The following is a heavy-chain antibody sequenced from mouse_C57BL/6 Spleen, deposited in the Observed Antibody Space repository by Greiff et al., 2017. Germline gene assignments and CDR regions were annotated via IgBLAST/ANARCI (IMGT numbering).Heavy chain of an antibody. CDR1: GFTFSDYG. Sequence: EVHLVESGGGLVKPGGSLKLSCAASGFTFSDYGMHWVRQAPEKGLEWVAYISSGSSTIYYADTVQGRFTISRDNAKNTLFLQMTSLRSEDTAMYYCARRYSNYFDYWGQGTTLTVSS. D-gene: IGHD2-5*01. CDR3: ARRYSNYFDY. V-gene: IGHV5-17*01. J-gene: IGHJ2*01. CDR2: ISSGSSTI.